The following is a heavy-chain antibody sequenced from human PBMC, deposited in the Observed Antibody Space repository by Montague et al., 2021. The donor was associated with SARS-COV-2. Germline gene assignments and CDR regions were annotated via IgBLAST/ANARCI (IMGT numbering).Heavy chain of an antibody. D-gene: IGHD3-10*01. Sequence: SLRLSCAASGFTFSNYEMNWVRQAPGKGLEWVLYISRSGSTIYCADSVKGRFTISRDNAHNPLYLQMNSLRAEDTGVYYCARDRGYVDFYYYGMDVWGQGTTVTVSS. J-gene: IGHJ6*02. V-gene: IGHV3-48*03. CDR1: GFTFSNYE. CDR3: ARDRGYVDFYYYGMDV. CDR2: ISRSGSTI.